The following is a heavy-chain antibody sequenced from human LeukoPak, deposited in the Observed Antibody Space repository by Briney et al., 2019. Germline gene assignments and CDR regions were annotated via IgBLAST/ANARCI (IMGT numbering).Heavy chain of an antibody. D-gene: IGHD1-26*01. J-gene: IGHJ4*02. CDR1: AGSINNYY. CDR2: IYYSGST. V-gene: IGHV4-59*12. CDR3: ARSDSGLDY. Sequence: SETLSLTCTVSAGSINNYYWSWIRQPPGKGLEWIGYIYYSGSTNYNPSLKSRVTISVDKSKNQFSLKLSSVTAADTAVYYCARSDSGLDYWGQGTLVTVSS.